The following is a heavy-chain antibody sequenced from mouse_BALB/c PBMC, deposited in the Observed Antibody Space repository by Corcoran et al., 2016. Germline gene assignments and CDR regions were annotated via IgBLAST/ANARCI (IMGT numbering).Heavy chain of an antibody. J-gene: IGHJ4*01. V-gene: IGHV8-5*01. CDR1: GFSLSTSGMG. D-gene: IGHD1-1*01. Sequence: QVTLKESGPGLLKPSQTLSLTCSFSGFSLSTSGMGVGWIRQPSGKGLEWRAHIWWDDDKYYNPSLKSQLTISKDTSSNQVFLKITSVDTADTATYYCARTLVDYAMDYWGQGTSVTVSS. CDR3: ARTLVDYAMDY. CDR2: IWWDDDK.